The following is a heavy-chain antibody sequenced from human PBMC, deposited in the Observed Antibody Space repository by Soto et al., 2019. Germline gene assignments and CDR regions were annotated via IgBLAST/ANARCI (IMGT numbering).Heavy chain of an antibody. V-gene: IGHV3-53*01. D-gene: IGHD3-3*01. CDR2: IYSGGST. CDR3: ARDFIDKIFREDIPHYGMDV. J-gene: IGHJ6*02. CDR1: GFTVSSNY. Sequence: GSLRLSCAASGFTVSSNYMSWVRQAPVKGLEWVSVIYSGGSTYYADSVTGRFNISRDNSKNTLYLQMNSLRAEDTTVYYCARDFIDKIFREDIPHYGMDVWGQGTTVTVSS.